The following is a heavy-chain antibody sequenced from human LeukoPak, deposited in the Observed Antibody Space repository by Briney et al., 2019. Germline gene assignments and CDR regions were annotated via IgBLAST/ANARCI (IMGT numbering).Heavy chain of an antibody. D-gene: IGHD3-10*01. Sequence: PSETLSLTCAVYGGSFSGFYWSWIRQPPGKGLEWIGEIKHSGSTNYNPSLKSRFTISVDTAKNQFSLKLSSVTAADMAVYYCASRQRVRGPRNWFDPWGQGTLVTVSS. J-gene: IGHJ5*02. CDR3: ASRQRVRGPRNWFDP. V-gene: IGHV4-34*01. CDR2: IKHSGST. CDR1: GGSFSGFY.